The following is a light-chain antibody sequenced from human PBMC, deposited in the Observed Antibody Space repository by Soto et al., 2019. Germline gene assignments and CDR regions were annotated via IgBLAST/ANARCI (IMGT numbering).Light chain of an antibody. CDR2: EVS. CDR1: SSDVGSYNL. J-gene: IGLJ1*01. CDR3: CSYAGSYTHV. V-gene: IGLV2-23*02. Sequence: QSALTQPASVSGSPGQSITISCTGTSSDVGSYNLVSWYQQHPGKAPKLMIYEVSKRPSGVSNRFSGSNSGNTASLTISGLQAEDEADYYCCSYAGSYTHVFGTGTKLTVL.